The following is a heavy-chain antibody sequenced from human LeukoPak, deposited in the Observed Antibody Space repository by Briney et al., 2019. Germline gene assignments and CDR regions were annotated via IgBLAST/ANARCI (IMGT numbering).Heavy chain of an antibody. CDR2: IYYSGST. J-gene: IGHJ4*02. CDR3: ARTWSSSWSFDY. V-gene: IGHV4-59*01. D-gene: IGHD6-13*01. Sequence: SETLSLTCTVSGGSISSYYWSWIRQPPGKGLEWIGYIYYSGSTNYNPSLKSRVTISVDTSKNQFSLKLSSVTAADTAVYYCARTWSSSWSFDYWGQGTLVTVSS. CDR1: GGSISSYY.